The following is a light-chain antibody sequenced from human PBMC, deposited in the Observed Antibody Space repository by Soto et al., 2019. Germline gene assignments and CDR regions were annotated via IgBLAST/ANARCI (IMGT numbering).Light chain of an antibody. Sequence: EIVLTQSPATLSLSPGERATLSCRASPSVSSYLAWYQHKPGQAPRLLIYDASNRATGIPARFSGSGSGTDFPLTISSLEPEDFAVYYCQQRSNWLTFGGGTKVEIK. J-gene: IGKJ4*01. CDR3: QQRSNWLT. V-gene: IGKV3-11*01. CDR1: PSVSSY. CDR2: DAS.